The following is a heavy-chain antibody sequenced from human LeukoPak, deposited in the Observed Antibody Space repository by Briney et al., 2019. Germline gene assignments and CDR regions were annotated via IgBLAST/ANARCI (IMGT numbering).Heavy chain of an antibody. CDR3: ARDRRIQLWRLENWFDP. D-gene: IGHD5-18*01. J-gene: IGHJ5*02. V-gene: IGHV1-18*01. Sequence: GASVKVSCKASGYTFTSYGISWVRQAPGQGLEWMGWISAYNGNTNYAQKFQGRVTMTTDTSTSTAYMELRSLRSDDSAVYYCARDRRIQLWRLENWFDPWGQGTLVTVSS. CDR1: GYTFTSYG. CDR2: ISAYNGNT.